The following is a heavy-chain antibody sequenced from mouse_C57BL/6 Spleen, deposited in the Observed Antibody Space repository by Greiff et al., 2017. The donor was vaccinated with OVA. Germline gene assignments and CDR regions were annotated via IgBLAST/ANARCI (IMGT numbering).Heavy chain of an antibody. CDR3: ARYRAMDY. J-gene: IGHJ4*01. CDR1: GFTFSDYG. Sequence: DVQLQESGGGLVKPGGSLKLSCAASGFTFSDYGMHWVRQAPEKGLEWVAYISSGSSTIYYADTVKGRFTISRDNAKNTLFLQMTSLRSEDTAMYYCARYRAMDYWGQGTSVTVSS. CDR2: ISSGSSTI. V-gene: IGHV5-17*01. D-gene: IGHD2-14*01.